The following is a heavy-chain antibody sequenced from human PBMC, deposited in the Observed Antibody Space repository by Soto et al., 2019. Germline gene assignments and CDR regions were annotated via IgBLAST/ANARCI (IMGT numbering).Heavy chain of an antibody. J-gene: IGHJ6*02. Sequence: EVQLVESGGGMVQPGGSLRLSCAASGFTFSNYWMSWVRQATGKGLEWVANIKQDGSEKYYVDSVKGRFTISRDNAKNSLNQQMNSLRAEDTAVYYCARVLGSEVYYNGMDVWGQGTTVTVSS. V-gene: IGHV3-7*03. CDR2: IKQDGSEK. CDR1: GFTFSNYW. CDR3: ARVLGSEVYYNGMDV. D-gene: IGHD3-16*01.